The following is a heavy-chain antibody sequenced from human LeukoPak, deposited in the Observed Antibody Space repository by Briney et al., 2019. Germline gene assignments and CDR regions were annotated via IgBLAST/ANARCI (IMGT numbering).Heavy chain of an antibody. Sequence: GESLKISCKGYGYSFTSYWIIWVRQMPGKGLEWMGRIDPSDSYTNYSPSLQGHVTISADKSISAAYLQWSNLKASDTAMYYCARARGDHYSFDYWGQGTLVTVSS. D-gene: IGHD3-10*01. V-gene: IGHV5-10-1*01. CDR3: ARARGDHYSFDY. CDR1: GYSFTSYW. CDR2: IDPSDSYT. J-gene: IGHJ4*02.